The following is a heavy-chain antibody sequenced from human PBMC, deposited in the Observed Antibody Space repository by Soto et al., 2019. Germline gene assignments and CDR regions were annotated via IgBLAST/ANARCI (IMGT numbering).Heavy chain of an antibody. V-gene: IGHV3-30*03. D-gene: IGHD4-17*01. J-gene: IGHJ6*02. Sequence: PGGSLRLSCAASGFRFSGYGMHWVRQAPGKGLEWLAAISNDGSNKYYGDSVKGRFTISRDNSKNTLYLQINSLRAEDTAVYYCAREGRTTKETYYYYGMDVWGQGTTVTVSS. CDR2: ISNDGSNK. CDR1: GFRFSGYG. CDR3: AREGRTTKETYYYYGMDV.